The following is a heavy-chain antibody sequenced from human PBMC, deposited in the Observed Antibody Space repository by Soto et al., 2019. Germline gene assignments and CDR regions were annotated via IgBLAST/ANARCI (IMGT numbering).Heavy chain of an antibody. CDR2: MNPNSGNT. D-gene: IGHD6-13*01. CDR3: AKSGIAAAGRRGYNWFDP. Sequence: GASVKVSWKASGYTFTSYDINWVRQATGQGLEWMGWMNPNSGNTGYAQKFQGRVTMTRNTSISTAYMELSSLRSEDTAVYYCAKSGIAAAGRRGYNWFDPWGQGTLVTVSS. CDR1: GYTFTSYD. V-gene: IGHV1-8*01. J-gene: IGHJ5*02.